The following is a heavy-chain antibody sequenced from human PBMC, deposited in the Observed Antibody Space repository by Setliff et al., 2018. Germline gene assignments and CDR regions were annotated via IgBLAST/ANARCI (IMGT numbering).Heavy chain of an antibody. V-gene: IGHV3-48*03. CDR1: GFRFSDYE. CDR2: IGNIGTKI. CDR3: ARGDTIFGVIINSIGGRYFDY. D-gene: IGHD3-3*01. J-gene: IGHJ4*02. Sequence: GGSLRLSCVASGFRFSDYEMNWVRQAPGKGLEWVSYIGNIGTKISYTDSVKGRFTVSRDDAKNSLFLQMNNLRAEDTATYYCARGDTIFGVIINSIGGRYFDYWGQGTLVTVSS.